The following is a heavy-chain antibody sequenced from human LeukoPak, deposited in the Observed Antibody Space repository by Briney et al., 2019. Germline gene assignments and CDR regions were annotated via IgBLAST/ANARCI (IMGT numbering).Heavy chain of an antibody. D-gene: IGHD3-10*01. CDR3: AREDLETGSYGDFDY. J-gene: IGHJ4*02. Sequence: SETLSLTCTVSGGSISSGSYYWGWIRQPAGKGLEWIGRIYTSGSTNYNPSLKSRVTISVDTSKNQFSLKLSSVTAADTAVYYCAREDLETGSYGDFDYWGQGTLVTVSS. CDR2: IYTSGST. CDR1: GGSISSGSYY. V-gene: IGHV4-61*02.